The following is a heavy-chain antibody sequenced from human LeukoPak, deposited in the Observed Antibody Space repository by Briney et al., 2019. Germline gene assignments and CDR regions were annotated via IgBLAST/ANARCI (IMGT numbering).Heavy chain of an antibody. CDR1: GGSFSGYY. D-gene: IGHD4-17*01. CDR2: ITHSGGA. J-gene: IGHJ4*02. CDR3: AGDPYYGDYAFFDS. V-gene: IGHV4-34*01. Sequence: SETLSLTCAVYGGSFSGYYWIWIRQPPGKGLERIGEITHSGGANYNPSLESRVSISLDTSKNQFSLNLSSVTAADTAVYYCAGDPYYGDYAFFDSWGQGTLVTVSS.